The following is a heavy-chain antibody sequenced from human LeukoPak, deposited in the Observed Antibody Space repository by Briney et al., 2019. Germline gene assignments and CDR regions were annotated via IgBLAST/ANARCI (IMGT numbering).Heavy chain of an antibody. V-gene: IGHV3-30*04. D-gene: IGHD6-13*01. CDR3: ASRNLPYSSDWYYFDY. Sequence: GGSLRLSCAASGFTFSSYAMHWVRQAPGKGLEWVAVISYDGSKNHYADSVKGRFTISRDNSKNTLYLQMNSLRTADTAVYYCASRNLPYSSDWYYFDYWGQGTLVTVSS. CDR2: ISYDGSKN. J-gene: IGHJ4*02. CDR1: GFTFSSYA.